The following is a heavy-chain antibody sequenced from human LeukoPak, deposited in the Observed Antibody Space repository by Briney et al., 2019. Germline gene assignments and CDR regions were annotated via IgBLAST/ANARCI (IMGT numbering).Heavy chain of an antibody. CDR2: VDPEDGGT. CDR3: AKVSDFCSGYKYFQH. CDR1: GCTFTVYY. D-gene: IGHD3-3*01. Sequence: ASVKVSCKAPGCTFTVYYMHWVRQAPGKGLEWMGRVDPEDGGTVFAEKFQGRVTITADTSTDTAYMELSSLRSEDTAVYYCAKVSDFCSGYKYFQHWGLGTLVTVSS. V-gene: IGHV1-69-2*01. J-gene: IGHJ1*01.